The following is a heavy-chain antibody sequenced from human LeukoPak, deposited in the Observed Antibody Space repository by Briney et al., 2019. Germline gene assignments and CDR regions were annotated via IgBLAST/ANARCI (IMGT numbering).Heavy chain of an antibody. V-gene: IGHV3-21*06. CDR2: ITSGRTYV. J-gene: IGHJ4*02. CDR1: GISFTSYT. Sequence: KPGGSLRLSCAVSGISFTSYTMSWVRQPPGKGLEWVSSITSGRTYVYYSASVKGRFTISRDNAKNSVYLQMNGLRAEDTAVYFCATFQNIQPSQLDYWGQGTLVTVSS. CDR3: ATFQNIQPSQLDY. D-gene: IGHD5-24*01.